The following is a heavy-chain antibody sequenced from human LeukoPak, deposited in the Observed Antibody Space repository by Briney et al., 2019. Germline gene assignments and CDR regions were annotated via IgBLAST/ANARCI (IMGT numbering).Heavy chain of an antibody. Sequence: ASVKVSCKASGYTFTSYDINWVRQATGQGLEWMGWMNPNSGNTGYAQKFQGRVTITRNTSISTAYMELSSLRSEDTAVYYCAREVGYCSSISCSSYYYYMDVWGKGTTVTVSS. J-gene: IGHJ6*03. CDR1: GYTFTSYD. CDR3: AREVGYCSSISCSSYYYYMDV. D-gene: IGHD2-2*01. CDR2: MNPNSGNT. V-gene: IGHV1-8*01.